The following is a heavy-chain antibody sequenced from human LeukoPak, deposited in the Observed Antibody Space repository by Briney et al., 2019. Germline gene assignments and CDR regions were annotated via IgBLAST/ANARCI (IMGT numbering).Heavy chain of an antibody. J-gene: IGHJ4*02. CDR3: ARQVPGSSGLVY. V-gene: IGHV4-34*01. CDR1: GGSFSGYY. D-gene: IGHD6-19*01. CDR2: INHSGST. Sequence: SETLSLTCAVYGGSFSGYYWSWIRQPPGKGLEWIGEINHSGSTNYNPSLKSRVTISVDTSKNQFSLKLSSVTAADTAVYYCARQVPGSSGLVYWGQGTLVTVSS.